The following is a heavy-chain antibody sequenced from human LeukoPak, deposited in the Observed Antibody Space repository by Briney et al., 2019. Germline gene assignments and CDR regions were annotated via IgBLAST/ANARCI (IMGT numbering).Heavy chain of an antibody. CDR3: ARQANILLWFGELSK. CDR2: IYYDGST. J-gene: IGHJ4*02. Sequence: GSLRLSCAASGFTFSSYEMNWVRQPPGKGLEWIGSIYYDGSTYYNPSLKSRVIISVDMSKNQFSLKLSSVTAADTAVYYCARQANILLWFGELSKWGQGTLVTVSS. D-gene: IGHD3-10*01. CDR1: GFTFSSYE. V-gene: IGHV4-59*04.